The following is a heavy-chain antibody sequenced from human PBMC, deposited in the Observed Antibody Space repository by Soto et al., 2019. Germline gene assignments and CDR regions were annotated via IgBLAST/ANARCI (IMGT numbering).Heavy chain of an antibody. CDR1: GISIISRGYY. Sequence: SETLSLTCTISGISIISRGYYWNWIRQHPGEGLEWIGYIYYSGSTYYNPSLKSRVTISVDTSKNQFSLKLSSVTAADTAIYYCARSVTPWGQGTLVTVS. CDR3: ARSVTP. J-gene: IGHJ5*02. D-gene: IGHD3-10*01. CDR2: IYYSGST. V-gene: IGHV4-31*03.